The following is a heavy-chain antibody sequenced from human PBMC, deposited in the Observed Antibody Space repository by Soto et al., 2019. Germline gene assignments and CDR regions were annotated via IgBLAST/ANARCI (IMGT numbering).Heavy chain of an antibody. CDR1: GGSVSSGDHY. Sequence: QVLLEESGPGLVKPSQTLSLTCTVSGGSVSSGDHYWSWIRQPPGKGLEWIGYVYYSGSTYYNPSLGSRLTISIDASKNQFSLKLISVTASDAAVYFCASESSGSSPLPFDFWGQGALVSVSS. J-gene: IGHJ4*02. D-gene: IGHD3-22*01. CDR3: ASESSGSSPLPFDF. V-gene: IGHV4-30-4*01. CDR2: VYYSGST.